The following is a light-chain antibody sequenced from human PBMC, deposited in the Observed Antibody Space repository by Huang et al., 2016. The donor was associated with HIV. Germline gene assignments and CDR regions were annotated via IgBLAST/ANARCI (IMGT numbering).Light chain of an antibody. Sequence: EIVLTQSPATLSLSPGESATLSCRTSQSVFSYLAWYQQRPGQAPRLLIYDASNRATGVSSRFSGSGSGTDFALTISSLESEDFAVYYCQQRSAWPSTFGQGTKLEI. V-gene: IGKV3-11*01. CDR2: DAS. CDR1: QSVFSY. J-gene: IGKJ2*01. CDR3: QQRSAWPST.